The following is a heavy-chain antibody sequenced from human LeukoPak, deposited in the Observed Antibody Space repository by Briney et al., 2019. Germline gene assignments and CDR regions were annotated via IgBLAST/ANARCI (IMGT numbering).Heavy chain of an antibody. D-gene: IGHD6-19*01. CDR1: GFTFSNYA. CDR2: ISSNGHST. V-gene: IGHV3-64*01. J-gene: IGHJ6*03. CDR3: AKMGSGWFPDYYYYMDV. Sequence: GGSLRLSCAASGFTFSNYAMHWVRQAPGKGLEYVSAISSNGHSTDYAISVKGRFTISRDNAKNSLYLQMNSLRAEDTALYYCAKMGSGWFPDYYYYMDVWGKGTTVTVSS.